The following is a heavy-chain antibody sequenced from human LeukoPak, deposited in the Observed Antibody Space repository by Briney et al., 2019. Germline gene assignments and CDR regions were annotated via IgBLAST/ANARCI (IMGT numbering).Heavy chain of an antibody. CDR1: GFTLYDYA. Sequence: GRSLRLSCAASGFTLYDYAMHWVRQAPGKGLEWVSGISWNSGSIGYADSVKGRFTISRDNAKNSLYLQMNSLRAEDTALYYCAKALRGYRGFDYWGQGTLVTVSS. CDR3: AKALRGYRGFDY. J-gene: IGHJ4*02. V-gene: IGHV3-9*01. D-gene: IGHD5-18*01. CDR2: ISWNSGSI.